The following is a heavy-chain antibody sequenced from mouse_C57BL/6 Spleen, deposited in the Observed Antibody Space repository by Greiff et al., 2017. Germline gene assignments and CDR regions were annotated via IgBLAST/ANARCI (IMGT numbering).Heavy chain of an antibody. Sequence: EVQLQESGPELVKPGASVKIPCKASGYTFTDYNMDWVKQSHGKSLEWIGDINPNNGGTIYNQKFKGKATVTVDKSSSTAYMELRSLTSEDTAVYYCARRDYDGFAYWGQGTLVTVSA. D-gene: IGHD2-4*01. CDR1: GYTFTDYN. V-gene: IGHV1-18*01. J-gene: IGHJ3*01. CDR3: ARRDYDGFAY. CDR2: INPNNGGT.